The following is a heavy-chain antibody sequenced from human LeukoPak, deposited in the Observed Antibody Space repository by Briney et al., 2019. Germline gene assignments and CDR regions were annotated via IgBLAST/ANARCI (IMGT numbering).Heavy chain of an antibody. D-gene: IGHD3-3*01. Sequence: HPGRSLRLSCAASGFTFSSYGMHWVRQAPGKGLEWVANIKQDGSEKYYVDSVKGRFTISRDNAKNSLYLQMNSLRAEDTAVYYCARVGTDFWSFQWGNWFDPWGQGTLVTVSS. V-gene: IGHV3-7*01. CDR1: GFTFSSYG. J-gene: IGHJ5*02. CDR3: ARVGTDFWSFQWGNWFDP. CDR2: IKQDGSEK.